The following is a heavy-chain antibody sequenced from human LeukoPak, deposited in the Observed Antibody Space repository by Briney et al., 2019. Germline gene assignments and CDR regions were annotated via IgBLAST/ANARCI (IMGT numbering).Heavy chain of an antibody. CDR3: ARSNVSGDYRGYYFDY. J-gene: IGHJ4*02. D-gene: IGHD4-17*01. CDR2: IYYSGST. Sequence: PSQTLSLTCTVSGGSISSGGYYWSWIRQHPGQGLEWIGYIYYSGSTYYNPSLKSRVTISVDTSKNQFSLKLSSVTAADTAVYYCARSNVSGDYRGYYFDYWGQGTLVTVSS. V-gene: IGHV4-31*03. CDR1: GGSISSGGYY.